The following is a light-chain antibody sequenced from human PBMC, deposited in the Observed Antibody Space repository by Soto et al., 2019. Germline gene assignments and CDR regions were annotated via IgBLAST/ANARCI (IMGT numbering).Light chain of an antibody. V-gene: IGKV1-27*01. J-gene: IGKJ4*01. CDR1: QGIDTY. CDR2: ATS. CDR3: QKYNSAPLT. Sequence: DVQMTQSPSSLSAFVGDRVTITCRASQGIDTYLAWFQQKPGKVPKLLIYATSTLQSGVPSRFSGSGSGTDFTLTINSLQPEDVGTYYCQKYNSAPLTFGGGTKVEIK.